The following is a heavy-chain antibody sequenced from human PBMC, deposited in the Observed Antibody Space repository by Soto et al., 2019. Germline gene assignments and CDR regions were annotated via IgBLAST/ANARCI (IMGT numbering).Heavy chain of an antibody. CDR1: GGSFSGYY. D-gene: IGHD1-1*01. Sequence: SETLSLTCAVYGGSFSGYYWSWIRQPPGKGLEWIGEINHSGSTNYNPSLKSRVTISVDTSKNQFSLKLSSVTAADTAVYYCPRGPPIGVEWGAGYYYGMDVWGQGTTVTVSS. J-gene: IGHJ6*02. CDR2: INHSGST. CDR3: PRGPPIGVEWGAGYYYGMDV. V-gene: IGHV4-34*01.